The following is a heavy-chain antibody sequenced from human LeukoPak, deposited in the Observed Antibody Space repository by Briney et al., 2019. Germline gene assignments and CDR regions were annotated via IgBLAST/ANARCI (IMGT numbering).Heavy chain of an antibody. CDR2: IYYSGST. J-gene: IGHJ4*02. Sequence: SETLSLTCTVSGGSISSHYWSWIRQPPGKGLEWIGYIYYSGSTNYNPSLKSRVTISVDTSKNQFSLQLNSVTPEDTAVYYCARTPRRHYYDSSGYSPYYFDYWGQGTLVTVSS. V-gene: IGHV4-59*11. CDR3: ARTPRRHYYDSSGYSPYYFDY. D-gene: IGHD3-22*01. CDR1: GGSISSHY.